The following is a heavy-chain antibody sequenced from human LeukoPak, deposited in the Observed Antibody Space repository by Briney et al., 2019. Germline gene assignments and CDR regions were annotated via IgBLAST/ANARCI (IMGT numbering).Heavy chain of an antibody. J-gene: IGHJ5*02. CDR1: GYTFTFYG. CDR2: ISAYNGNT. D-gene: IGHD6-19*01. CDR3: ARTPGYSSGRGKNWFDP. V-gene: IGHV1-18*01. Sequence: ASVKVSCKASGYTFTFYGISWVRQAPGQGLEWMGWISAYNGNTNYAQKLQGRVTMTTDTSTSTAYMELRSLRSDDTAVYYCARTPGYSSGRGKNWFDPWGQGTLVTVSS.